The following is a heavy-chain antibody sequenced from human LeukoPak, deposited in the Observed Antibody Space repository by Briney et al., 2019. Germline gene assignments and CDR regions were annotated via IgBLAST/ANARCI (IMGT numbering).Heavy chain of an antibody. CDR1: GGSFSGYY. CDR3: VRTFYDYVWGSYRSSFDY. Sequence: SETLSLTCAVYGGSFSGYYWSWIRQPPGKGLEWIGEINHSGSTNYNPSLKSRVTISVDTSKNQFSLKLSSVTAADTAVYYCVRTFYDYVWGSYRSSFDYWGQGTLVTVSS. D-gene: IGHD3-16*02. V-gene: IGHV4-34*01. J-gene: IGHJ4*02. CDR2: INHSGST.